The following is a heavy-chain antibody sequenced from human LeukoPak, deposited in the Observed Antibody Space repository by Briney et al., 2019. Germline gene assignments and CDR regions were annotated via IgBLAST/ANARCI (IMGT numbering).Heavy chain of an antibody. CDR2: INPSGGST. J-gene: IGHJ1*01. CDR3: ARVRDIAAAGLYFQH. CDR1: GYTLTCYY. D-gene: IGHD6-13*01. Sequence: ASVKDSCKASGYTLTCYYMHWVRQAPGQGLEWMGIINPSGGSTSYAQKFQGRVTMTRDTFTSTVYMELSSLRSEDTAVYYCARVRDIAAAGLYFQHWGQGTLVTVSS. V-gene: IGHV1-46*01.